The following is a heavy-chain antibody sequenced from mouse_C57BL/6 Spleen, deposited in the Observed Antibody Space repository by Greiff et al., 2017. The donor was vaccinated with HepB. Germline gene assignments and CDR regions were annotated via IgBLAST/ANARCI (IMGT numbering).Heavy chain of an antibody. CDR2: INPSSGYT. V-gene: IGHV1-7*01. J-gene: IGHJ2*01. Sequence: QVHVKQSGAELAKPGASVKLSCKASGYTFTSYWMHWVKQRPGQGLEWIGYINPSSGYTKYNQKFKDKATLTADKSSSTAYMQLSSLTYEDSAVYYCALYDYDAFDYWGQGTTLTVSS. CDR3: ALYDYDAFDY. CDR1: GYTFTSYW. D-gene: IGHD2-4*01.